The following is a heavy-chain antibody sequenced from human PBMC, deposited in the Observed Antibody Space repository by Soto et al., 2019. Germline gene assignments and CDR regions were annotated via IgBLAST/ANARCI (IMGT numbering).Heavy chain of an antibody. D-gene: IGHD6-13*01. CDR3: ARGRGIGFSSTWNIYWYYNMDV. Sequence: GASVKVYCKASGYTFTSYAMHWVRQAPGQRLEWMGWIIPMFATTNYAQKFQGRVTITADDSATTAHMELSSLKSEDTAVYYCARGRGIGFSSTWNIYWYYNMDVWGQGTTVTVSS. V-gene: IGHV1-3*01. CDR2: IIPMFATT. CDR1: GYTFTSYA. J-gene: IGHJ6*02.